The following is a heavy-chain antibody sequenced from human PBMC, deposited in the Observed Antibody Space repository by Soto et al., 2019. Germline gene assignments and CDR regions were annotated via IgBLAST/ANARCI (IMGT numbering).Heavy chain of an antibody. V-gene: IGHV4-4*02. CDR3: APRDSGRLY. Sequence: QVQLQESGPGLMKPSGTLALTCAVSGVSISSHDWWTWVRQPPGKGLEWIGESHQSGNTNYNSSLESRVTISVDKSRNQLSLKLTSVTVADTVVYYCAPRDSGRLYWGQGTLVTVSS. CDR1: GVSISSHDW. D-gene: IGHD6-13*01. CDR2: SHQSGNT. J-gene: IGHJ4*02.